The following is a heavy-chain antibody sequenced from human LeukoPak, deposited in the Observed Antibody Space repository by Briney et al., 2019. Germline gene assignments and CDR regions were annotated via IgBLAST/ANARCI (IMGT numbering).Heavy chain of an antibody. Sequence: GGSLRLSCAASGFTFSSYSMNWVRQAPGKGLEWVSYISSSSSTTYYADSVKGRITISRDNAKNSLYLQMNSLRAEDTAVYYCARDSVSGWTPGDYWGQGTLVTVSS. J-gene: IGHJ4*02. CDR3: ARDSVSGWTPGDY. CDR1: GFTFSSYS. D-gene: IGHD5/OR15-5a*01. CDR2: ISSSSSTT. V-gene: IGHV3-48*01.